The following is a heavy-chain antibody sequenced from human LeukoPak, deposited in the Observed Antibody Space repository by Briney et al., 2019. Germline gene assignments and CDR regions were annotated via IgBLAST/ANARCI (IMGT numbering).Heavy chain of an antibody. CDR1: GGSISSYY. D-gene: IGHD4-17*01. J-gene: IGHJ4*02. CDR2: IYNSGIT. Sequence: PSETLSLTCTVSGGSISSYYWSWIRQPPGKGLEWIGRIYNSGITNYNPSLKSRVTMSMDTSMNQFSLKLRSVTAADTAVYYCARDYGDFPAYYFDYWGQGTLVTVSS. V-gene: IGHV4-4*07. CDR3: ARDYGDFPAYYFDY.